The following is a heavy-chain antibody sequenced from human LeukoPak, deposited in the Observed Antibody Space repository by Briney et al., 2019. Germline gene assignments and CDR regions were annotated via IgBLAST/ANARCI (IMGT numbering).Heavy chain of an antibody. V-gene: IGHV3-7*01. D-gene: IGHD6-19*01. Sequence: GGSLRLSCAASRFTFSSYWMSWVRQAPGKGLEWVANIKQDGSEKYYVDSVKGRFTISRNNAKNSLYLQMNSRRAEDTAVYYCAREQIAVAGTLDYWGQGTLVTVSS. CDR3: AREQIAVAGTLDY. CDR1: RFTFSSYW. J-gene: IGHJ4*02. CDR2: IKQDGSEK.